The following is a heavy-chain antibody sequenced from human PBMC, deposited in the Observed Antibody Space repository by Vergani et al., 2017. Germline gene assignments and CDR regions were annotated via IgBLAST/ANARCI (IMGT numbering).Heavy chain of an antibody. Sequence: VQLVESGGGLVQPGGSLRLSCAASGFTFSSYAMHWVRQAPGKGLEWVAFIRYDGSNKYYADSVKGRFTISRDNSKNTLYLQMNSLRAEDTAVYYCAKGGQNYYYGMDVWGQGTTVTVSS. CDR2: IRYDGSNK. J-gene: IGHJ6*02. V-gene: IGHV3-30*02. CDR1: GFTFSSYA. CDR3: AKGGQNYYYGMDV.